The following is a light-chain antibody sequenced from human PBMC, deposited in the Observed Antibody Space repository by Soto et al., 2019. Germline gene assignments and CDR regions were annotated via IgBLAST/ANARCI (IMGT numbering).Light chain of an antibody. CDR1: SGHSSYA. J-gene: IGLJ3*02. CDR2: LNSDGSH. Sequence: QLVLTQSPSASASLGASVKLTCTLSSGHSSYAIAWHQQQPEKGPRYLMKLNSDGSHSKGDGIPDRFSGSSSGAERYLTISSLQSEDEADYYCQTWGTGHWVFGGGTKLTVL. V-gene: IGLV4-69*01. CDR3: QTWGTGHWV.